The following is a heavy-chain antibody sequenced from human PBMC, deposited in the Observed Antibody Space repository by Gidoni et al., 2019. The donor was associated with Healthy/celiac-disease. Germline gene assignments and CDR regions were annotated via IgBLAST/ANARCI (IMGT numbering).Heavy chain of an antibody. CDR1: GFTFSSYA. CDR3: AKGQTNDFWSGYSDFDY. J-gene: IGHJ4*02. CDR2: ISGSGGST. D-gene: IGHD3-3*01. V-gene: IGHV3-23*01. Sequence: EVQLLESGGGLVQPGGSLRLSCAASGFTFSSYAMSWVRQAPGKGLEWVSAISGSGGSTYYADSVKGRFTISRDNSKNTLYLQMNSLRAEDTAVYYCAKGQTNDFWSGYSDFDYWGQGTLVTVSS.